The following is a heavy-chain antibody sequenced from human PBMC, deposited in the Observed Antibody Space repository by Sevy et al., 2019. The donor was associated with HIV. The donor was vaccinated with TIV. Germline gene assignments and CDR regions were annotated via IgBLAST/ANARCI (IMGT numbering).Heavy chain of an antibody. V-gene: IGHV4-31*03. D-gene: IGHD6-19*01. Sequence: SETLSLTCSVSGGSISSHSYYWTWIRQHPGKGLERIGYIHYSGRTHYNPSLKSRVTISLDTSKNQFSLRLRSVTAADTAVYYCARDHGYSNGWFPYYYYYGMDIWGPGTTVTGSS. CDR3: ARDHGYSNGWFPYYYYYGMDI. CDR1: GGSISSHSYY. CDR2: IHYSGRT. J-gene: IGHJ6*02.